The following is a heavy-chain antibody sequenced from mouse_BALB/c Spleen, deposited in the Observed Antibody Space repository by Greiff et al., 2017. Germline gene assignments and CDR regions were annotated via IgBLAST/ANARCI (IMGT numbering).Heavy chain of an antibody. V-gene: IGHV1S81*02. Sequence: QVQLQQPGAELVKPGASVKLSCKASGYTFTSYWMHWVKQRPGQGLEWIGEINPSNGRTNYNEKFKSKATLTVDKSSSTAYMQLSSLTSEDSAVYYCARADSGYYYAMDYWGQGTSVTVSS. CDR2: INPSNGRT. CDR1: GYTFTSYW. D-gene: IGHD1-3*01. J-gene: IGHJ4*01. CDR3: ARADSGYYYAMDY.